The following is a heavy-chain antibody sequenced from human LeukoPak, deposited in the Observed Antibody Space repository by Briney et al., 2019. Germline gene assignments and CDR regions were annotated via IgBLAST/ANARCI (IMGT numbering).Heavy chain of an antibody. J-gene: IGHJ4*02. Sequence: PSETLSLTCTVSGASISSTTYYWGWIRQPPRKGLEWIASIYYSGSTYYNPSLKSRVTISVDTSKNQFSLKLSSVTAADTAVYYCARRRNSYGYGSESNYWGQGTLVTVSS. V-gene: IGHV4-39*01. CDR3: ARRRNSYGYGSESNY. CDR2: IYYSGST. CDR1: GASISSTTYY. D-gene: IGHD5-18*01.